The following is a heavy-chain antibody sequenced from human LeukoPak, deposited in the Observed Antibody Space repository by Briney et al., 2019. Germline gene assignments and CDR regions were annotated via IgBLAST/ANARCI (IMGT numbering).Heavy chain of an antibody. CDR3: ARGSGSYGQRALDI. Sequence: PGRSLRLSCAGAGFTFTSYWMHWVRQAPGMGLVWVSLINSAGSNTIYADSVKGRFTISRDNAKNTLYLQMNSLRAEDTAVYYCARGSGSYGQRALDIWGQGTMVTVSS. D-gene: IGHD3-10*01. J-gene: IGHJ3*02. V-gene: IGHV3-74*01. CDR2: INSAGSNT. CDR1: GFTFTSYW.